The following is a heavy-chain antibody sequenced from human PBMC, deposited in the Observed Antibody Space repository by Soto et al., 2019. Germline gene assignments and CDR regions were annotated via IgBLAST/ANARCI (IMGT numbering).Heavy chain of an antibody. D-gene: IGHD1-26*01. V-gene: IGHV2-5*02. CDR2: IYWDDNK. CDR1: GFSLSTVGVG. J-gene: IGHJ3*02. CDR3: ARNGPELPPFDI. Sequence: QITLKESGPTLVKPTQTLTLTCTFSGFSLSTVGVGVGWVRQPPGKALEWLALIYWDDNKHYSPSLQSRLTITKDTSKNQVVLTMTNMDPVDTATYYCARNGPELPPFDIWGQGTMVTVSS.